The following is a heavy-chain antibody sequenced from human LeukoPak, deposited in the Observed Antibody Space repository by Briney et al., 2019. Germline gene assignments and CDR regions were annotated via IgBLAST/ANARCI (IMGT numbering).Heavy chain of an antibody. V-gene: IGHV3-7*01. CDR3: ARESQTPDYYDSSGSPDY. CDR2: IRQNGSGI. J-gene: IGHJ4*02. D-gene: IGHD3-22*01. CDR1: GFTFSKYW. Sequence: GGSLRLSCAASGFTFSKYWMSWVRQAPGKGLEWVAYIRQNGSGIAYVDSVEGRFTISRDDAQNSLFLEMNRLRVEDTAVYYCARESQTPDYYDSSGSPDYWGQGTLVTVSS.